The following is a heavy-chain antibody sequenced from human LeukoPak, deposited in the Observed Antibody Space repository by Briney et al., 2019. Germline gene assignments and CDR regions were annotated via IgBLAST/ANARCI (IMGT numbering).Heavy chain of an antibody. V-gene: IGHV4-61*01. CDR3: ARAGYSFGLDY. CDR2: IYYSGST. Sequence: SETLSLTCTVSGGFVSSGSYYWSWIRQSPGKGLEWIGYIYYSGSTNYNPSLKSRATISADTSKNQISLKLSSVTAADTAVYYCARAGYSFGLDYWGQGTLVTVSS. D-gene: IGHD5-18*01. J-gene: IGHJ4*02. CDR1: GGFVSSGSYY.